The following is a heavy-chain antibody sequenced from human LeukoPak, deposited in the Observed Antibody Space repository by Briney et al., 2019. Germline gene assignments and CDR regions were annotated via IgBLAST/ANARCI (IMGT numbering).Heavy chain of an antibody. V-gene: IGHV3-66*02. J-gene: IGHJ4*02. Sequence: GGSLRLSCAASEFIVTNYHMNWVRQAPWRGLEWVSNIFDDGTTYYADSVKGRFTISRDISKNTAYLQMNSLRVEDTAVYYCARDPNDGYAFLDYWGQGTVVTVSS. CDR1: EFIVTNYH. D-gene: IGHD2-8*01. CDR2: IFDDGTT. CDR3: ARDPNDGYAFLDY.